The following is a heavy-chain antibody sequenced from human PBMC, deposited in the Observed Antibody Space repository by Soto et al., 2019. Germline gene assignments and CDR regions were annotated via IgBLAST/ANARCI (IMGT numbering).Heavy chain of an antibody. CDR1: GGSVPTSDYS. V-gene: IGHV4-39*01. D-gene: IGHD6-13*01. J-gene: IGHJ3*01. Sequence: SETLSLTCTVSGGSVPTSDYSWGWIRQPPGKGLEWIGSVYYSGSTHYNPSLESRVTLSVDTSKNQFSLKLNSVTAADTAVYYCARQWGNWYWAFNVWGQGTMVT. CDR3: ARQWGNWYWAFNV. CDR2: VYYSGST.